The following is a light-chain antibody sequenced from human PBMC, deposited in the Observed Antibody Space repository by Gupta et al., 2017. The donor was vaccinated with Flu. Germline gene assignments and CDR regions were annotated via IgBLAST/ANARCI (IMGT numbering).Light chain of an antibody. CDR3: HQRSNWPPFS. J-gene: IGKJ2*03. CDR1: QSVSSY. Sequence: ATLSLSPGERATLSCRASQSVSSYLAWYQQKPGQAPRLLIYDASNRATGVPVRFCGSGSGTDFTLTISSLEPDDFAVYYCHQRSNWPPFSFGQGTKLEIK. CDR2: DAS. V-gene: IGKV3-11*01.